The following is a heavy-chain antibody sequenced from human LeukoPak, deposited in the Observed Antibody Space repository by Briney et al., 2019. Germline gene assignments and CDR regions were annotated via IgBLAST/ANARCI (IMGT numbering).Heavy chain of an antibody. CDR1: GGTFSSYA. CDR2: IIPIFGTA. J-gene: IGHJ6*03. D-gene: IGHD4-17*01. V-gene: IGHV1-69*05. CDR3: ARDDYGDYRXYYYMDV. Sequence: SVKVSCKASGGTFSSYAISWVRQAPGQGLEWMGGIIPIFGTANYAQKFQGRVTITTDESTSTAYMELSSLRSEDTAVYYCARDDYGDYRXYYYMDVWGXGTTVTVS.